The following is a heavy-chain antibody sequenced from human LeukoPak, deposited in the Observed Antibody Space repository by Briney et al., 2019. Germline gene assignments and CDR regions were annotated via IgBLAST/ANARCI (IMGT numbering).Heavy chain of an antibody. V-gene: IGHV4-39*07. D-gene: IGHD6-13*01. CDR2: INHSGST. Sequence: SETLSLTCTVSGGSISSSSYYWSWIRQPPGKGLEWIGEINHSGSTNYNPSLKSRVTISVDTSKNQFSLKLSSVTAADTAVYYCASEHIAAAGTYVYWGQGTLVTVSS. CDR3: ASEHIAAAGTYVY. CDR1: GGSISSSSYY. J-gene: IGHJ4*02.